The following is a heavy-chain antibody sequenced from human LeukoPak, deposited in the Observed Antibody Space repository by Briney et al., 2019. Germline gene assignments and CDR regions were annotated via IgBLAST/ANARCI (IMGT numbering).Heavy chain of an antibody. Sequence: PGGSLRLSCAASGFTFSSYAMHWVRQAPGKGLEWVAFISYDGTNKYYADSVKGRFTISRDNSKNTLYLQMNSLRAEDTALYYCARDFRVHVSGSYYSWGQGTLVTVPS. CDR3: ARDFRVHVSGSYYS. J-gene: IGHJ4*02. CDR1: GFTFSSYA. CDR2: ISYDGTNK. V-gene: IGHV3-30-3*01. D-gene: IGHD3-10*01.